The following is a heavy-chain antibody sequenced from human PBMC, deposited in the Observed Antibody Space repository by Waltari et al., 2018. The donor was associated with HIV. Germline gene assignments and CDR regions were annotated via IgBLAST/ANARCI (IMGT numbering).Heavy chain of an antibody. CDR3: ARDQHGIRAGTTLSGD. Sequence: QVHLVQSGAEVKKPGASVILSCKTSGYSFTTYDFHRVRQAPGQGLEWMGIIDPIRGSVSCAQTFEGRVTMARDTSTSTVYMELSRLTSEDSAVYYCARDQHGIRAGTTLSGDWGQGTPVTVSS. CDR2: IDPIRGSV. CDR1: GYSFTTYD. D-gene: IGHD1-7*01. V-gene: IGHV1-46*01. J-gene: IGHJ4*02.